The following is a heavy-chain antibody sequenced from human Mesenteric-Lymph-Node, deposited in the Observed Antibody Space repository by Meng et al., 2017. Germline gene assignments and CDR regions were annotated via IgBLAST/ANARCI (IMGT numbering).Heavy chain of an antibody. CDR1: GFTFSNYW. D-gene: IGHD3-10*01. Sequence: GGSLRLSCAASGFTFSNYWMHWVRQAPGKGLVWVSRIDPDGSSTDYADSVRGRFTISRDNAKNTLYLQMNSLRAEDTAVYYCARDQGYSGSGVSVWDFDLWGRGALVTVSS. CDR2: IDPDGSST. V-gene: IGHV3-74*01. CDR3: ARDQGYSGSGVSVWDFDL. J-gene: IGHJ2*01.